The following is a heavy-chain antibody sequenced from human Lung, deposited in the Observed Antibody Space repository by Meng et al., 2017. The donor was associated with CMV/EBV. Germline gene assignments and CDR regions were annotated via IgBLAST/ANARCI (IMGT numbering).Heavy chain of an antibody. CDR2: INPILSMA. V-gene: IGHV1-69*10. Sequence: SXXVSXKAPGCTFDNYAISWVRQAPGQGLEWMGGINPILSMATYPQRFQGRVTITADKSTTTAYMELSSLRSEDTARYYVARDFKTRRGIFGTVSGGYYGMVAWXQGTTVTVSS. D-gene: IGHD3-3*01. CDR1: GCTFDNYA. CDR3: ARDFKTRRGIFGTVSGGYYGMVA. J-gene: IGHJ6*01.